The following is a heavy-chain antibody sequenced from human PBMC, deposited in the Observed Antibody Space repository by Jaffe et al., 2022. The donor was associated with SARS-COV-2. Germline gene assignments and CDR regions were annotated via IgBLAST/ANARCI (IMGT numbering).Heavy chain of an antibody. CDR1: GFTFDDYA. CDR3: VKEGNYGYRRAFDF. V-gene: IGHV3-9*01. Sequence: EVQLVESGGGLVQPGRSLRLSCAASGFTFDDYAIHWVRQTPGKGLEWVSGVTWNSDTLGYADSVKGRFTISRDNAKNSLHLQMNSLRAEDTALYYCVKEGNYGYRRAFDFWGQGTLVTVSS. D-gene: IGHD5-18*01. CDR2: VTWNSDTL. J-gene: IGHJ4*02.